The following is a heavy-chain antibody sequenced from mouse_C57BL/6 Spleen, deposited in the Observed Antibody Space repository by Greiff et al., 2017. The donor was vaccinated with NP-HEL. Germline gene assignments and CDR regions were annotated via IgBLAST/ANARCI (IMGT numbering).Heavy chain of an antibody. Sequence: VQLQQPGAELVKPGASVKMSCKASGYTFTSYWITWVKQRPGQGLEWIGDIYPGSGSTNYNEKFKSKATLTVDTSSSTAYMQLSSLTSEDSAVYYCARWRSSYGYFDVWGTGTTVTVSS. D-gene: IGHD1-1*01. CDR1: GYTFTSYW. CDR2: IYPGSGST. CDR3: ARWRSSYGYFDV. V-gene: IGHV1-55*01. J-gene: IGHJ1*03.